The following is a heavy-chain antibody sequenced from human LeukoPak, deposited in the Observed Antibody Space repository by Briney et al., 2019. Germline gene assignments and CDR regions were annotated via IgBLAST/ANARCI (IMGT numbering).Heavy chain of an antibody. CDR2: TRNKANRYTT. J-gene: IGHJ4*02. V-gene: IGHV3-72*01. CDR3: ARVHGTLYYFDY. Sequence: GGSLRLSCAASGLTFSDHYMDWVRQAPGKGLEWVGRTRNKANRYTTEYAASVKGRFTISRDDAKNSLYLQMNSLKTEDTAVYYCARVHGTLYYFDYWGQGTLVTVSS. CDR1: GLTFSDHY. D-gene: IGHD1-1*01.